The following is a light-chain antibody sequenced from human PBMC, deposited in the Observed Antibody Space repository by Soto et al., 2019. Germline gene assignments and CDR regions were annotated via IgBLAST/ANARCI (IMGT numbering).Light chain of an antibody. CDR2: VAS. J-gene: IGKJ2*01. CDR3: QQYRTIPPT. Sequence: DIQMTQSPSSVTASVGDRVTITCRAIQDISSLLAWYKQKSGKAPKLLIYVASSLQSGVPSRFSGSGSGTDFTLTISSLQPEDFATYFCQQYRTIPPTFGQGTKLEIK. V-gene: IGKV1-12*01. CDR1: QDISSL.